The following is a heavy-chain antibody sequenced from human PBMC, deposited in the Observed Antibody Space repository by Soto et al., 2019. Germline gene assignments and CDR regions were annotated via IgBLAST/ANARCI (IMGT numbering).Heavy chain of an antibody. CDR3: VKGSIAALRGVHYSSYGMDV. CDR2: ISSNGGST. CDR1: GFTFSSYA. V-gene: IGHV3-64D*08. Sequence: GGSLRLSCSASGFTFSSYAMHWVRQAPGKGLEYVSAISSNGGSTYYADSVKGRFTISRDNSKNTLYLQMSSLRAEDTAVYYCVKGSIAALRGVHYSSYGMDVWGQGTTVTLSS. D-gene: IGHD6-6*01. J-gene: IGHJ6*02.